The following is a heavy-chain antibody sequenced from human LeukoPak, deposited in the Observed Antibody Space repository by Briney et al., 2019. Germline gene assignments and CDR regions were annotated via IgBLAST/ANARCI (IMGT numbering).Heavy chain of an antibody. CDR3: ARDSSGWYYFDY. J-gene: IGHJ4*02. CDR1: GFSFSGYG. V-gene: IGHV3-30*02. D-gene: IGHD6-19*01. CDR2: IRYDGSNE. Sequence: GGSLRLSCAASGFSFSGYGMHWVRQAPGKGLEWVAFIRYDGSNEYYADSVKGRFTISRDKSKNTQSLQMNSLRAEDTAVYYCARDSSGWYYFDYWGQGTLVTVSS.